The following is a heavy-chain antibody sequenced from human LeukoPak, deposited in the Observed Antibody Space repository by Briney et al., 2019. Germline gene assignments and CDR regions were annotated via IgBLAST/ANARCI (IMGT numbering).Heavy chain of an antibody. V-gene: IGHV3-74*01. CDR2: INTDGRST. CDR3: AKEEGYWFDP. J-gene: IGHJ5*02. CDR1: GFTFSNYW. Sequence: GRSLRLSCAASGFTFSNYWMHWVRQAPGKGLVWVSRINTDGRSTYYADSVKGRFTISRDNAKNTLYLQMNSLRAEDTALYYCAKEEGYWFDPWGQGTLVTVSS.